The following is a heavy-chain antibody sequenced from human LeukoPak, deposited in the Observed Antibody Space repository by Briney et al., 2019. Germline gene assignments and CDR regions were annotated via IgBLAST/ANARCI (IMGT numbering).Heavy chain of an antibody. J-gene: IGHJ1*01. V-gene: IGHV4-38-2*02. CDR2: IYHSGST. CDR3: ARPGYCSSTSCIEYFQH. D-gene: IGHD2-2*01. CDR1: GGSISSGYY. Sequence: SETLSLTCTVSGGSISSGYYWGWIRQPPGKGLEWIGSIYHSGSTYYNPSLKSRVTISVDTSKNQFSLKLSSVTAADTAVYYCARPGYCSSTSCIEYFQHWGQGTLVTVSS.